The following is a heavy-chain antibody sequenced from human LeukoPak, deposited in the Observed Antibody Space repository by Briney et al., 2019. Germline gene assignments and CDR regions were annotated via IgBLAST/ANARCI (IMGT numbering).Heavy chain of an antibody. V-gene: IGHV3-72*01. D-gene: IGHD6-25*01. J-gene: IGHJ4*02. Sequence: GGSLRLSCAASGFTFSDHFMDWVRQAPGKGLEWVGRSKNKADSYATYSAASVKGRFTISRDDSKNSLSLQMNSLKTEDTAIYLCAACSYTSGACDYWGQGTLVTVSS. CDR1: GFTFSDHF. CDR3: AACSYTSGACDY. CDR2: SKNKADSYAT.